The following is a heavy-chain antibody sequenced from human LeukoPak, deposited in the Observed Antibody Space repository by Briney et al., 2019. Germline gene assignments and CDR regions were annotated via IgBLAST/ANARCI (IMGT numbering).Heavy chain of an antibody. CDR3: ARGGVAARHDAFDI. Sequence: GASVKVSCKASGGTFSSYAISWVRQAPGQGLEWMGGIIPIFGTANYAQKFQGRVTITTDESTSTAYMELSSLRSEDTAVYYCARGGVAARHDAFDIWGQGTMVTVSS. V-gene: IGHV1-69*05. CDR2: IIPIFGTA. CDR1: GGTFSSYA. J-gene: IGHJ3*02. D-gene: IGHD6-6*01.